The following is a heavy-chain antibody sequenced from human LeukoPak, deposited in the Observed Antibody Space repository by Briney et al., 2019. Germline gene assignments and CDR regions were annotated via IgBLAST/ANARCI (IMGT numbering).Heavy chain of an antibody. D-gene: IGHD3-10*01. J-gene: IGHJ4*02. CDR3: ARDLKITYYYGSGSLSFGY. CDR1: GFTFSSYS. V-gene: IGHV3-21*01. CDR2: ISSSSSYI. Sequence: GGSLRLSCAASGFTFSSYSMNWVRQAPGKGLEWVSSISSSSSYIYYADSVKGRFTISRDNAKNSLYLQMNSLRAEDTAVYYCARDLKITYYYGSGSLSFGYWGQGTLVTVSS.